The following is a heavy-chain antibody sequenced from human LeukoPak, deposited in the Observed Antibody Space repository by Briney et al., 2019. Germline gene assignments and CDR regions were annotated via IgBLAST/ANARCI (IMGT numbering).Heavy chain of an antibody. J-gene: IGHJ4*02. V-gene: IGHV3-23*01. CDR1: GFTFSRYA. CDR2: ISGSGGST. Sequence: GGSLRLSCAASGFTFSRYAMSWVRQAPGKGLEWVSAISGSGGSTYYADSVKGRFTISRDNSKNTLYLQMNSLRAEDTAVYYCAKDPVYCDYQYWGQGTLVTVSS. CDR3: AKDPVYCDYQY. D-gene: IGHD4-17*01.